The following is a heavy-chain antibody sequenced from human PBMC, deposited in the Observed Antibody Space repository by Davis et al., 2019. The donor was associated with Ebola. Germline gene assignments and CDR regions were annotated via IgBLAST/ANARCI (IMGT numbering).Heavy chain of an antibody. V-gene: IGHV4-39*07. CDR2: INYSGST. CDR1: GVSISRGGYY. D-gene: IGHD3-9*01. Sequence: PSETLSLTCTVSGVSISRGGYYWSWIRQPPGKGLEWIGEINYSGSTNYNPSLKSRVTISVDTSKNQFSLKLSSVTAADTAVYYCARVDEVMDVWGQGTTVTVSS. J-gene: IGHJ6*02. CDR3: ARVDEVMDV.